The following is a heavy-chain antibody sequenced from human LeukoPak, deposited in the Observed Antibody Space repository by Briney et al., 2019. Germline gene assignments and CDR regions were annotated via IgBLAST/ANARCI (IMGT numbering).Heavy chain of an antibody. D-gene: IGHD5-18*01. J-gene: IGHJ4*02. V-gene: IGHV4-39*07. CDR3: ARIAPGYSLGRVDY. Sequence: KPSETLSLTCTVSGVSISSSSYYWGWIRQPPGKGLEWIGSIYYSGSTYYNPSLKSRVTISVDTSKNQFSLKLSSVTAADTAVYYCARIAPGYSLGRVDYWGQGTLVTVSS. CDR2: IYYSGST. CDR1: GVSISSSSYY.